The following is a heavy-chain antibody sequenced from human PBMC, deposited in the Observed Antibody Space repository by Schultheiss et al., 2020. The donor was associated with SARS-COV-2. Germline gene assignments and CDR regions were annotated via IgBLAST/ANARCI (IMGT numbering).Heavy chain of an antibody. CDR2: IYYSGST. J-gene: IGHJ4*02. V-gene: IGHV4-61*01. CDR3: ARGRNWGYYFDC. Sequence: SQTLSLTCTVSGGSVNSGISYWTWIRQPPGKGLEWIGYIYYSGSTNFNPSLKSRVTMSVDTSKNQLSLRLSSVTAADTAVYYCARGRNWGYYFDCWGQGTLVTVS. CDR1: GGSVNSGISY. D-gene: IGHD7-27*01.